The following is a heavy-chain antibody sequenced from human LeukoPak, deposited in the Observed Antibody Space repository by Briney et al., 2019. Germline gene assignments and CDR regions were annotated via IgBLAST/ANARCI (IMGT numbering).Heavy chain of an antibody. D-gene: IGHD3-3*01. J-gene: IGHJ4*02. V-gene: IGHV1-18*01. CDR2: ISTYNGNT. Sequence: ASVKVSCKASGYTFTSYGISWVRQAPGQGLEWMAWISTYNGNTNYALKVQGRATMTTDTSTSTAYMELRSLRSDDTAVYYCARVLRYDFWSAYYFDYWGQGTLVTVSS. CDR3: ARVLRYDFWSAYYFDY. CDR1: GYTFTSYG.